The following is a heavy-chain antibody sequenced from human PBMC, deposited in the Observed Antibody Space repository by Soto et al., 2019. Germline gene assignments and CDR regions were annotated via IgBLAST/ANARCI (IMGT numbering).Heavy chain of an antibody. J-gene: IGHJ4*02. V-gene: IGHV4-31*03. D-gene: IGHD6-6*01. CDR2: IYYSGST. Sequence: TLALTCTVSGGSISSGGYYWSWIRQHPGKGLEWIGYIYYSGSTYYNPSLKSRVTISVDTSKNQFSLKLSSVTAADTAVYYCARDIGSSGPFDYWGQGTLVTVSS. CDR1: GGSISSGGYY. CDR3: ARDIGSSGPFDY.